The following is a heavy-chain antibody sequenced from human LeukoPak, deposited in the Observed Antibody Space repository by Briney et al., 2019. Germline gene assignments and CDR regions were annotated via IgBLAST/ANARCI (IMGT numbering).Heavy chain of an antibody. D-gene: IGHD3-3*01. Sequence: PGGSLRLSCAASGFTFSSYGMIWVRQAAGKGLQWVSVIIGSGSSTYYADSVKGRFTISRDNSKNTLYLQMNSLRAEDTAIYYCARDERLLSFLKWGQGTLVTVSS. J-gene: IGHJ4*02. CDR3: ARDERLLSFLK. CDR1: GFTFSSYG. CDR2: IIGSGSST. V-gene: IGHV3-23*01.